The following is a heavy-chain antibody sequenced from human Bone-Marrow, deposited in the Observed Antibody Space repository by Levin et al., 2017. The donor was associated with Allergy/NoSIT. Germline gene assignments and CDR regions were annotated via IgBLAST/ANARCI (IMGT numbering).Heavy chain of an antibody. CDR1: GFTFSNYA. Sequence: GGSLRLSCAASGFTFSNYAMHWVRQAPGKGLEWVALVSYDGNNKYYGDSVRGRFTISRDNSKSTLYLQMDSLRDEDTALYYCARESLTGSSSTSRPCDYWGQGTLVTVSS. D-gene: IGHD6-13*01. CDR3: ARESLTGSSSTSRPCDY. V-gene: IGHV3-30*04. J-gene: IGHJ4*02. CDR2: VSYDGNNK.